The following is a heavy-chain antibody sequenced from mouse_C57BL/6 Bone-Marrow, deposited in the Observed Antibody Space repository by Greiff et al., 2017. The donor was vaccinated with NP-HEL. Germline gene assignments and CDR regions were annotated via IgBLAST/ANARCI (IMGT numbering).Heavy chain of an antibody. Sequence: EVKLLESGPGLVKPSQSLSLTCSVTGYSITSGYYWNWIRQFPGNKLEWMGYISYDGSNNYNPSLKNRISITRDTSKNQFFLKLNSVTTEDTATYYCARGYGSSYRTWFAYWGQGTLVTVSA. D-gene: IGHD1-1*01. V-gene: IGHV3-6*01. CDR1: GYSITSGYY. J-gene: IGHJ3*01. CDR2: ISYDGSN. CDR3: ARGYGSSYRTWFAY.